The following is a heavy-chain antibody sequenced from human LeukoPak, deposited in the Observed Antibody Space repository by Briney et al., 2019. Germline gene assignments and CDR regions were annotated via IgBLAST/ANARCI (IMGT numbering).Heavy chain of an antibody. Sequence: SQTLSLTCTVSGGSLSRGSYHWRWIRQPAGKGLEWIGHTYTTGSTNHNPSLKSRVTISVDMSKNQFSLKLSSVTAADTAVYYCARLDYSYYYMDVWGKGTTVTVSS. CDR1: GGSLSRGSYH. J-gene: IGHJ6*03. CDR2: TYTTGST. V-gene: IGHV4-61*09. D-gene: IGHD2-2*03. CDR3: ARLDYSYYYMDV.